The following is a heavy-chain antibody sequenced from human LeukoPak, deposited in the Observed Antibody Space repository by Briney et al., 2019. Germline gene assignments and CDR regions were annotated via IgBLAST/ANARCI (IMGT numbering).Heavy chain of an antibody. CDR1: RYTFTSHD. CDR3: ATAAAAAPDAFDI. Sequence: ASVKVSCKASRYTFTSHDINWVRQATGQGFGWMGWMSPNSGNTGYAQRFQGRVAMTRNTSISTAYMELSSLRSEDTAVYYCATAAAAAPDAFDIWGQGTMVTVSS. CDR2: MSPNSGNT. V-gene: IGHV1-8*01. D-gene: IGHD6-13*01. J-gene: IGHJ3*02.